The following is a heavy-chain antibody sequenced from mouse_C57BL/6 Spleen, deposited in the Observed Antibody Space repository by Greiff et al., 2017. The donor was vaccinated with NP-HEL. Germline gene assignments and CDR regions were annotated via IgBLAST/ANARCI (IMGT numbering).Heavy chain of an antibody. Sequence: QVQLKQSGAELVRPGASVTLSCKASGYTFTDYEMHWVKQTPVHGLEWIGAIDPETGGTAYNQKFKGKAILTADKSSSTAYMELRSLTSEDSAVYYCTRRAPYYAMDYWGQGTSVTVSS. V-gene: IGHV1-15*01. CDR1: GYTFTDYE. CDR3: TRRAPYYAMDY. J-gene: IGHJ4*01. D-gene: IGHD3-3*01. CDR2: IDPETGGT.